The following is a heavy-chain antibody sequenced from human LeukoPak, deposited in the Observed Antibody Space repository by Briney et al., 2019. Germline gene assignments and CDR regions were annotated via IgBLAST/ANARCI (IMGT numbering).Heavy chain of an antibody. CDR1: GFTFDSYA. D-gene: IGHD1-26*01. CDR3: ARDRGGTYTVGGAFDV. J-gene: IGHJ3*01. CDR2: ITGSGYST. Sequence: PGGSLRLSCAASGFTFDSYAMSWVRQAPGKGLEWVSSITGSGYSTYYGDSVRGRFTVSRDNSKNTHDLQMNSLRAEDTGVYYCARDRGGTYTVGGAFDVWGQGILVTVSS. V-gene: IGHV3-23*01.